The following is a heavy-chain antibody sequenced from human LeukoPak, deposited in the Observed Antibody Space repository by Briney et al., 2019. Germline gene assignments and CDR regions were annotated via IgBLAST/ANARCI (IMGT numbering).Heavy chain of an antibody. Sequence: GGSLRLSCAASGFTFSSYSMNWVRQAPGKGLEWVSSISSSSSYIYYADSVKGRFTIYRDNAKNSLYLQMNSLRAEDTAVYYCARDYGSGSYPPGYWGQGTLVTVSS. D-gene: IGHD3-10*01. CDR2: ISSSSSYI. J-gene: IGHJ4*02. CDR3: ARDYGSGSYPPGY. CDR1: GFTFSSYS. V-gene: IGHV3-21*01.